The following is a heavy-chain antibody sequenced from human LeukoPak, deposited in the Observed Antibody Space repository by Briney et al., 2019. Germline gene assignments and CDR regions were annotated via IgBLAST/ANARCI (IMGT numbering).Heavy chain of an antibody. CDR1: GGSFSGYY. J-gene: IGHJ4*02. CDR3: ERGGGARFWSGYGVTYFDY. Sequence: SETLSLTCAVYGGSFSGYYWSWIRQPPGKGLEWIGEINHSGSTNYNPSLKSRVTISVDTSKNQFSLKLSSVTAADTAVYYCERGGGARFWSGYGVTYFDYWGQGTLVTVSS. V-gene: IGHV4-34*01. CDR2: INHSGST. D-gene: IGHD3-3*01.